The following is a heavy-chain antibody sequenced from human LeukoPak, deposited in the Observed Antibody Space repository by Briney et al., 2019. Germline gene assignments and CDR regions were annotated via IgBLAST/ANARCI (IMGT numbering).Heavy chain of an antibody. D-gene: IGHD3-10*01. CDR1: GYTFSSYG. V-gene: IGHV1-18*01. Sequence: GASVKVSCKASGYTFSSYGISWVRQAPGQGLEWMGWISAYNGNTNYAQKLQGRVTMTTDTSTSTAYMELRSLRSDDTAVYYCARVPRSDLLFACDYWGQGTLVTVSS. CDR2: ISAYNGNT. J-gene: IGHJ4*02. CDR3: ARVPRSDLLFACDY.